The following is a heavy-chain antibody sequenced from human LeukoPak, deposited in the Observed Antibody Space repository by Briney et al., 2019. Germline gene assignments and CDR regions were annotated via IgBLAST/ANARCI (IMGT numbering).Heavy chain of an antibody. CDR2: ISGYNGDT. CDR1: GYTFTSYG. Sequence: ASVKVSCKTSGYTFTSYGISWVRQAPGRGLEWMGWISGYNGDTHYAQNLQDRVTMTTDTSTSTAYMDVRSLRSDDTAVYYCARAGADSAAYFYYAMDVWGQGTTVTVSS. CDR3: ARAGADSAAYFYYAMDV. J-gene: IGHJ6*02. D-gene: IGHD2-15*01. V-gene: IGHV1-18*01.